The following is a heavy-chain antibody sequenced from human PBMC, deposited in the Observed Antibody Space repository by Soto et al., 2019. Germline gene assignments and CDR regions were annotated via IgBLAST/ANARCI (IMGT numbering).Heavy chain of an antibody. Sequence: SGPTLVNPTQTLTLTCTFSGFSLSTSGEGVGWIRQPPGKALEWLALIYWNDDKRYSPSLKNRVTITKDTSKNQVVLTMTNMDPVDTATYYCAHKIQNIAMSIFDYWGQGALVTVS. V-gene: IGHV2-5*01. J-gene: IGHJ4*02. D-gene: IGHD5-18*01. CDR2: IYWNDDK. CDR3: AHKIQNIAMSIFDY. CDR1: GFSLSTSGEG.